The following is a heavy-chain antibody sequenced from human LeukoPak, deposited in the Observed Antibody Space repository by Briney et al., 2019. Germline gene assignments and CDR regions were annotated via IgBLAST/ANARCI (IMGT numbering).Heavy chain of an antibody. J-gene: IGHJ4*02. Sequence: GGSLRLSCAASGFTVSSYEMNWVRQAPGKGLQWVSYISSSGSTTYYADSVKGRFTISRDNAKNSLYLQMNSLRAEDTAVYYCARRFGYWGQGTLVTVSS. CDR1: GFTVSSYE. CDR3: ARRFGY. CDR2: ISSSGSTT. V-gene: IGHV3-48*03.